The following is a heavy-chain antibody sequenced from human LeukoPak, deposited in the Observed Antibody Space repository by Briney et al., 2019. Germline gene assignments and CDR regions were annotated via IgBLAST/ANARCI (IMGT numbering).Heavy chain of an antibody. V-gene: IGHV3-48*03. D-gene: IGHD1-1*01. J-gene: IGHJ4*02. Sequence: PGGSLRLSCAASGFTFSSYEMNWVRQAPVKGLEWVSYISSSGSTIYYADSVKGRFTISRDNAKNSLYLQMNSLRAEDTAVYYCARDSPQLNYFFDYWGQGTLVTVSS. CDR1: GFTFSSYE. CDR2: ISSSGSTI. CDR3: ARDSPQLNYFFDY.